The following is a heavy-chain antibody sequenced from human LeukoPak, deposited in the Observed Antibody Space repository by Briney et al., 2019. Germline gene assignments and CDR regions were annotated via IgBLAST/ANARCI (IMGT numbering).Heavy chain of an antibody. D-gene: IGHD3-22*01. J-gene: IGHJ5*02. CDR3: ARDSDSSGYSMS. Sequence: GESLKISCKGSGYSFTSYWIGWVRQAPGKGLEWVSVIYSGGSTYYADSVKGRFTISRDNSKNTLYLQMNSLRAEDTAVYYCARDSDSSGYSMSWGQGTLVTVSS. CDR1: GYSFTSYW. CDR2: IYSGGST. V-gene: IGHV3-53*01.